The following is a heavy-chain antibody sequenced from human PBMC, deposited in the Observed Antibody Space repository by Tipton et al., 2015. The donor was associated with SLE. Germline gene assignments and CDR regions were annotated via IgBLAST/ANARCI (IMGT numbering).Heavy chain of an antibody. V-gene: IGHV3-30*02. D-gene: IGHD3-10*01. J-gene: IGHJ3*02. CDR2: IRYDGSNK. Sequence: SLRLSCAASGFTFSSYGMHWVRQAPGKGLEWVAFIRYDGSNKYYADSVKGRFTISRDNSKNTLYLQMNSLRAEDTAVYYCAKDALWFGELPYAFDIWGQGTMVTVSS. CDR3: AKDALWFGELPYAFDI. CDR1: GFTFSSYG.